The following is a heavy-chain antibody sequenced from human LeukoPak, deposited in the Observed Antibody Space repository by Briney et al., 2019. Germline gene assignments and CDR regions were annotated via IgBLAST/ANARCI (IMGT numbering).Heavy chain of an antibody. D-gene: IGHD4-17*01. CDR2: ISAYNGNT. J-gene: IGHJ6*02. CDR3: ARDHSSTTVTPGQYYYYYGMDV. CDR1: GYTFTSYG. V-gene: IGHV1-18*01. Sequence: ASVKVSCKASGYTFTSYGISWVRQAPGQGLEWMGWISAYNGNTNYAQKLQGRVTMTTDTSTSTAYMELRSLRSDDTAVYYCARDHSSTTVTPGQYYYYYGMDVWGQGTTVTVSS.